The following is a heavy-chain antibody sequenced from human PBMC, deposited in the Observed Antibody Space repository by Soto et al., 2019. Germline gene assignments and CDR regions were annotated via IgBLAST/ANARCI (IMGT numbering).Heavy chain of an antibody. CDR1: GGSFSGYY. J-gene: IGHJ6*03. CDR3: ARGATIFGVVIQRYYYYYYMDV. D-gene: IGHD3-3*01. Sequence: SETLSLTCAVYGGSFSGYYWSWIRQPPGKGLEWIGEINHSGSTNYNPSLKSRVTISVDTSKNQFSLKLSSVTAADTAVYYCARGATIFGVVIQRYYYYYYMDVWGKGTTVTVSS. CDR2: INHSGST. V-gene: IGHV4-34*01.